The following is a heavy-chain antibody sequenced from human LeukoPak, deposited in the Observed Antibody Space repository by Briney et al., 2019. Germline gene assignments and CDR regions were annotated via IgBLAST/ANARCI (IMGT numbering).Heavy chain of an antibody. Sequence: TETLSLTCTVSGGSISSHYWSWIRQPPGKGLEWSGHIYYSGSTNYNPSLTSRVTISVDTSKNQFSLKLSSVTAADTAVYYCARVSRTSRTLDYWGQGTLVTVSS. V-gene: IGHV4-59*11. CDR2: IYYSGST. CDR3: ARVSRTSRTLDY. CDR1: GGSISSHY. D-gene: IGHD2-2*01. J-gene: IGHJ4*02.